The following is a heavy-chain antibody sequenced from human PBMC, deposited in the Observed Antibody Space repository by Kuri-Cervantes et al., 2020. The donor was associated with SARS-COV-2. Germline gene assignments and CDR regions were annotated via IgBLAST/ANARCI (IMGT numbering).Heavy chain of an antibody. CDR2: ISYDASNK. CDR1: GFTFSDYF. Sequence: GGSLRLSCAASGFTFSDYFLHWVRQAPGKGLEWVAVISYDASNKYYADSVKGRFTISRDNAKNSLYLQMNSLRAEDTAVYYCASGEIAASGTIYYFDYWGQGTLVTVSS. J-gene: IGHJ4*02. CDR3: ASGEIAASGTIYYFDY. V-gene: IGHV3-30-3*01. D-gene: IGHD1-7*01.